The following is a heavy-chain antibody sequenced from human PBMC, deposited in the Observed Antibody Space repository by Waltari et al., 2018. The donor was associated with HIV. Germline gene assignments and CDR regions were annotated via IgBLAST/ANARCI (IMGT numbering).Heavy chain of an antibody. D-gene: IGHD3-3*01. Sequence: EVQLVESGGGLVQPGGSLRLSCAASGFTFSPYWMTWVRQATGKGLECGANIKQDGSEKYYADSVKGRFTGSRDNNKKSLYLQMSSRRAEDTAVYYCARDLKDYDFWSPVDVWGQGTTVTVSS. J-gene: IGHJ6*02. CDR1: GFTFSPYW. CDR2: IKQDGSEK. CDR3: ARDLKDYDFWSPVDV. V-gene: IGHV3-7*01.